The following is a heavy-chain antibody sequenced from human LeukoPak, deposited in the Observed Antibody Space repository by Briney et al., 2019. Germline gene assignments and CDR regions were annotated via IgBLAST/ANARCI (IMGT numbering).Heavy chain of an antibody. Sequence: ASVKVSCKASGYTFTSYATHWVRQAPGQRLEWMGWINAGNGNTKYSQKFQGRVTITRDTSASTAYMELSSLRSEDTAVYYCARVSMVRGDHFDYWGQGTLVTVSS. D-gene: IGHD3-10*01. CDR2: INAGNGNT. CDR3: ARVSMVRGDHFDY. CDR1: GYTFTSYA. V-gene: IGHV1-3*01. J-gene: IGHJ4*02.